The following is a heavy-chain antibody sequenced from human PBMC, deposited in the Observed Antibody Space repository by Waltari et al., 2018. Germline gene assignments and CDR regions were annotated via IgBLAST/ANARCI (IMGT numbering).Heavy chain of an antibody. CDR1: GGSLGDYY. CDR2: IGRSSGNT. V-gene: IGHV4-59*12. D-gene: IGHD5-18*01. CDR3: ARSHRYRQGFDY. Sequence: QVQLQESGPGLVKPSETLSLTCAVSGGSLGDYYWNWIRRLPGKGSDWIGYIGRSSGNTDDNPSLRGQVTVTTDTSKKQCSLKRTSGTAADTAVDNCARSHRYRQGFDYSGQGVLVTGS. J-gene: IGHJ4*02.